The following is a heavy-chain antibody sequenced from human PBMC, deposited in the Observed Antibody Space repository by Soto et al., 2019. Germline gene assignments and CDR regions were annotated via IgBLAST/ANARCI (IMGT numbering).Heavy chain of an antibody. CDR3: ATTGPY. Sequence: GGSLRLSCAAAGFNFSSYGMHWVRQAPGKGLEWVAVIWFDGSNKFYADSVKGRFTISRDNSKNTVSLQMNSLRDEDSAAYYCATTGPYWGQGTLVNVS. CDR1: GFNFSSYG. J-gene: IGHJ4*02. V-gene: IGHV3-33*01. CDR2: IWFDGSNK.